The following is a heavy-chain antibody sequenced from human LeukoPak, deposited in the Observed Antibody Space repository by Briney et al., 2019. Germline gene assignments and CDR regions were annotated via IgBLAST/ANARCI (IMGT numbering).Heavy chain of an antibody. V-gene: IGHV3-7*01. D-gene: IGHD4-17*01. Sequence: GGSLRLSCAASGFTFSSYWMSCVRQAPGKGLEWVANIKQDGSEKYYVDSVKGRFTISRDNAKNSLYLQMNSLRAEDTAVYYCARIDDYGDTYYFDYWGQGTLVTVSS. CDR3: ARIDDYGDTYYFDY. CDR2: IKQDGSEK. CDR1: GFTFSSYW. J-gene: IGHJ4*02.